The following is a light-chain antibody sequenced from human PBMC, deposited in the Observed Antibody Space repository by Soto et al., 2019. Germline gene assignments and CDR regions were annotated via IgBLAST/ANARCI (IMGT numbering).Light chain of an antibody. CDR1: KSDIGVYAF. V-gene: IGLV2-8*01. J-gene: IGLJ1*01. CDR2: EVV. Sequence: SVLTQPPSASWSPGQSVTISCTGTKSDIGVYAFVSWYQHHPGKAPRLIIYEVVQRPSGVPDRFSGSKSGNTASLTVSGLQAADEADYFCKSYAGSNTYVFGSGTKVTVL. CDR3: KSYAGSNTYV.